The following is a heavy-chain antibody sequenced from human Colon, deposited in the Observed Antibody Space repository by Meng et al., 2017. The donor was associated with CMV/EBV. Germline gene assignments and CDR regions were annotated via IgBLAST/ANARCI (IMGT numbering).Heavy chain of an antibody. J-gene: IGHJ4*02. V-gene: IGHV3-30*02. CDR2: IRFDGSIT. CDR3: AKDMSVIGSID. CDR1: GFAFKNYG. Sequence: GESLKISCAASGFAFKNYGMSWVRQAPGKGLEWVAFIRFDGSITYYEDSVKGRFTISRDNSKNTLYLQMNSLRAEDTAVYYCAKDMSVIGSIDWGQGTLVTISS. D-gene: IGHD1-20*01.